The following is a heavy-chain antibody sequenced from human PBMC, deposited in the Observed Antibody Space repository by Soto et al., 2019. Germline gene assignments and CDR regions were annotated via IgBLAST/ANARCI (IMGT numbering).Heavy chain of an antibody. D-gene: IGHD3-10*01. CDR2: IYWDDDK. CDR3: AHSWGTMVRGVMHAFDI. J-gene: IGHJ3*02. V-gene: IGHV2-5*02. CDR1: GFSLSTSGVG. Sequence: QITLKESGPTLVKPTQTLTLTCTFSGFSLSTSGVGVGWIRQPPGKALEWLALIYWDDDKRYSPSLKSRLTITKDTSKNQVVLRMTNMDPVDTATYYCAHSWGTMVRGVMHAFDIWGQGTMVTVSS.